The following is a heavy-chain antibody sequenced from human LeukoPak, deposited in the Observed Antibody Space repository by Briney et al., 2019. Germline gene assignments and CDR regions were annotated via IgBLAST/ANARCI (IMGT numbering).Heavy chain of an antibody. J-gene: IGHJ6*03. Sequence: SETLSLTCTVSGGSISSYYWSWIRQHPGKGLEWIGYIYYSGSTYYNPSLKSRVTISVDTSKNQFSLKLSSVTAADTAVYYCARCITGTLWPHYYYYMDVWGKGTTVTVSS. D-gene: IGHD1-20*01. V-gene: IGHV4-59*08. CDR3: ARCITGTLWPHYYYYMDV. CDR1: GGSISSYY. CDR2: IYYSGST.